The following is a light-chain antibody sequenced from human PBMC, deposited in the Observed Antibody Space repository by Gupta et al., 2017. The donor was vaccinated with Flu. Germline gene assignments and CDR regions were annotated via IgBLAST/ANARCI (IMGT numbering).Light chain of an antibody. J-gene: IGLJ2*01. CDR1: SGHSSYA. V-gene: IGLV4-69*01. CDR3: QTWGTGIRV. CDR2: VNSDGSH. Sequence: VKLTCTLSSGHSSYAIAWHQQQPDKGPRFLMKVNSDGSHNKGDGIPDRFSGSSSGAERYLTISRLQSEDEADYYCQTWGTGIRVFGGGTKLTVL.